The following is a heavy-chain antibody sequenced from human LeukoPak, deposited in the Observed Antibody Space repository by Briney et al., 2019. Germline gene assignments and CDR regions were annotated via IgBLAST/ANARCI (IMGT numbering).Heavy chain of an antibody. CDR2: INWNGGST. D-gene: IGHD3-22*01. Sequence: PGGSLRLSCAASGFTFDDYGMSWVRHAPGKGLEWVSGINWNGGSTGYADSVKGRFTISRDNAKNSLYLQMNSLRAGDTALYYCARGDDSSGPPPLDYWGQGTLVTVSS. V-gene: IGHV3-20*04. CDR1: GFTFDDYG. CDR3: ARGDDSSGPPPLDY. J-gene: IGHJ4*02.